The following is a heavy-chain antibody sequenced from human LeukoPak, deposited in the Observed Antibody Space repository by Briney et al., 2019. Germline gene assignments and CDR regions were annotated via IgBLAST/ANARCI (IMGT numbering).Heavy chain of an antibody. J-gene: IGHJ6*02. Sequence: ASVKVSCKASGYTFTSYYMHWVRQAPGQGLEWMGVINPSEGSTDYAQEFQDRVSLTRDTSTSTVYMDLSRLRCEDTAVYYCARSDKMDVWGQGTTVTVSS. CDR3: ARSDKMDV. CDR2: INPSEGST. CDR1: GYTFTSYY. V-gene: IGHV1-46*01.